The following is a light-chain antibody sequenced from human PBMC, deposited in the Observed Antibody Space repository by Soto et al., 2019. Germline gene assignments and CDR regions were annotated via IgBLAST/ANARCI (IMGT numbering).Light chain of an antibody. J-gene: IGKJ4*01. CDR1: RNINRK. CDR3: QPHYDYPSLI. V-gene: IGKV3-15*01. Sequence: EIVMTQSPATLSVSPGERATLSCRASRNINRKLAWYQQKPGQAPRLLISGASTRATGIPARFSGRGSGTEFILTISSSQSEDFSVYYCQPHYDYPSLIFGGETNVQIK. CDR2: GAS.